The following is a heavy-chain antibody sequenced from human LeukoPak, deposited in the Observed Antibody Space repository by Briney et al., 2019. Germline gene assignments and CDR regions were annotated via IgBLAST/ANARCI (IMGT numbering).Heavy chain of an antibody. CDR1: GGSISSYY. CDR2: IYYSGST. D-gene: IGHD3-10*01. V-gene: IGHV4-59*01. CDR3: ARTTTMVRGVIIDFDY. Sequence: SETLSLTCTVSGGSISSYYWSWIRQPPGKGLEWIGYIYYSGSTNYNPSLKRRVTISVDTSKSQFSLKLSSVTAADTAVYYCARTTTMVRGVIIDFDYWGQGTLVTVSS. J-gene: IGHJ4*02.